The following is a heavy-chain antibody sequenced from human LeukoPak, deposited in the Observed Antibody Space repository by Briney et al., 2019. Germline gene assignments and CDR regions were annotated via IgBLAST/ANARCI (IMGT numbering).Heavy chain of an antibody. CDR2: ISDSGAST. V-gene: IGHV3-23*01. Sequence: GGSLRLSCAASGFTYSSYAMSWVRQAPGKGLGWVSVISDSGASTYYADSVRGRFTISRDNSKNTLYLQMNSLRVEDTALYYCAKMPGAGSGWLERVDYWGQGTLVTISS. D-gene: IGHD6-19*01. CDR3: AKMPGAGSGWLERVDY. CDR1: GFTYSSYA. J-gene: IGHJ4*02.